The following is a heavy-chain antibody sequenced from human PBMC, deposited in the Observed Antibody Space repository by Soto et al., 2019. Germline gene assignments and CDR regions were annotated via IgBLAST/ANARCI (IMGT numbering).Heavy chain of an antibody. CDR2: IYYSGST. D-gene: IGHD3-22*01. V-gene: IGHV4-31*03. J-gene: IGHJ4*02. CDR1: GGSISSGGYY. CDR3: TRKSTSGDSSGFHPAGFDY. Sequence: PSATLSLTCTVSGGSISSGGYYWSWIRQHPGEGLEWIGYIYYSGSTYYNPSLKSRVTISVDTSKNQFSLKLSSVTAADTAVYYCTRKSTSGDSSGFHPAGFDYWGEGTLVTVSS.